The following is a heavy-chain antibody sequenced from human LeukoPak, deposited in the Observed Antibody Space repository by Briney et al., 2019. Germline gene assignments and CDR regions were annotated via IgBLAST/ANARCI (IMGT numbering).Heavy chain of an antibody. D-gene: IGHD3-22*01. Sequence: ASVKVFCKASGYTFTGYYMHWVRQAPGQGLEWMGWINPNSGGTNYAQKFQGRVTMTRDTSISTAYMELSRLRSDDTAVYYCAIPQYYDSSGYLGLDYWGQGTLVTVSS. CDR1: GYTFTGYY. V-gene: IGHV1-2*02. CDR2: INPNSGGT. J-gene: IGHJ4*02. CDR3: AIPQYYDSSGYLGLDY.